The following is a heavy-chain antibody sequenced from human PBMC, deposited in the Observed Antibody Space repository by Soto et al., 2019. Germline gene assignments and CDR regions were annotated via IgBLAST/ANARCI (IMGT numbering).Heavy chain of an antibody. CDR3: ARNPNSYGWVFRYGMDV. CDR1: GYTFTSYG. Sequence: QVQLVQSGAEVKKPGASVKVSCKASGYTFTSYGISWVRQAPGQGLEWMGWISAYNGNTNYAQKLQGRVTMTTDTSTSTAYMELRSLRSDDTAVYYCARNPNSYGWVFRYGMDVWGQGTTVTVSS. J-gene: IGHJ6*02. V-gene: IGHV1-18*01. CDR2: ISAYNGNT. D-gene: IGHD5-18*01.